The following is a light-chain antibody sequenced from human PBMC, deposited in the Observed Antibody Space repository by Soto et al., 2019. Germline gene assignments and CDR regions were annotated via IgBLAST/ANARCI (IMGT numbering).Light chain of an antibody. CDR3: SSYTSSSTVV. V-gene: IGLV2-14*01. J-gene: IGLJ2*01. CDR1: SSDVGGYNY. CDR2: DVS. Sequence: QSVLTQPASVSGSPGQSITISCTGTSSDVGGYNYVSWYQQHPGKAPKLMIYDVSNRPSGVSNRCSGSKSGNTASLTISGVQAEDEDDYYCSSYTSSSTVVFGGGTKVTVL.